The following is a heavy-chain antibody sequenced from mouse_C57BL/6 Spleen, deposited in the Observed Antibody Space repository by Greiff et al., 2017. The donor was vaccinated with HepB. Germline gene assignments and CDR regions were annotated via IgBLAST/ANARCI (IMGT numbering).Heavy chain of an antibody. CDR2: IDPSDSYT. V-gene: IGHV1-50*01. J-gene: IGHJ3*01. Sequence: VQLQQSGAELVKPGASVKLSCKASGYTFTSYWMQWVKQRPGQGLEWIGEIDPSDSYTNYNQKFKGKATLTVDTSSSTAYMQRSSLTSEDSAVYYCARGEYDGSSYPAWFAYWGQGTLVTVSA. D-gene: IGHD1-1*01. CDR3: ARGEYDGSSYPAWFAY. CDR1: GYTFTSYW.